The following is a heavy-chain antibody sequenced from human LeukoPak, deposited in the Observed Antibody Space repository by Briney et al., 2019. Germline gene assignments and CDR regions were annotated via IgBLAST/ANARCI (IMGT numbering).Heavy chain of an antibody. J-gene: IGHJ4*02. CDR2: IYTGGNT. Sequence: GGSLRLSCAASGFAVDSNYLSWVRQAPGKGLEWVSTIYTGGNTYYAASVKGRFTISRDFSKNTVFLHMNSLRAEDTAMYYCARGDDSGYYDYFDYWGQGALVTVSS. CDR3: ARGDDSGYYDYFDY. D-gene: IGHD3-22*01. CDR1: GFAVDSNY. V-gene: IGHV3-53*01.